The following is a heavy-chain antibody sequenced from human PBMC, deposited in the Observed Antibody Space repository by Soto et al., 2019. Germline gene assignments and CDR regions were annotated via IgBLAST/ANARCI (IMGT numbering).Heavy chain of an antibody. D-gene: IGHD3-10*01. J-gene: IGHJ6*02. CDR1: GGSISSYY. CDR3: ARQGFGPLHGLVDV. V-gene: IGHV4-59*08. CDR2: VHHSWGS. Sequence: QVQLQESGPGLVKPSETLSLSCTVSGGSISSYYWSWFRQSPGKRMEWIGYVHHSWGSSYNPSLQLRVAISLDTSKSKFSLKVTSVTATDTAVYYCARQGFGPLHGLVDVWGQGTTVTVSS.